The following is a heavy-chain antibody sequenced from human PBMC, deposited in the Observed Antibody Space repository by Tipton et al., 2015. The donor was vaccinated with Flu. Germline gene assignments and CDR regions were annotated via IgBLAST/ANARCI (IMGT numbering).Heavy chain of an antibody. CDR2: IYPGDSNI. CDR3: ARLQEAAPGFDY. V-gene: IGHV5-51*01. CDR1: GYRITSYW. Sequence: VQLVQSGAEVKKPGESLKISCKGSGYRITSYWIGWVRQMPGKGLEWMGIIYPGDSNIRYSPSFQGQVTISVDKSISTAYLQWSSLKAPDPAMYYCARLQEAAPGFDYWGQGTLVTVSS. J-gene: IGHJ4*02. D-gene: IGHD6-13*01.